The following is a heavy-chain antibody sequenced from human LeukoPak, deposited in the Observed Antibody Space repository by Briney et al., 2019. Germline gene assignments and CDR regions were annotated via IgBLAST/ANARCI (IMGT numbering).Heavy chain of an antibody. CDR1: GGSISSYY. V-gene: IGHV4-4*07. J-gene: IGHJ4*02. CDR3: ARESSYGYSIDY. D-gene: IGHD5-18*01. CDR2: IYTSGST. Sequence: SETLPLTCTVSGGSISSYYWSWIRQPAGRGLEWIGRIYTSGSTNYNPSLKSRVTMSVDTSKNQFSLKLSSVTAADTAVYYCARESSYGYSIDYWGQGTLVTVSS.